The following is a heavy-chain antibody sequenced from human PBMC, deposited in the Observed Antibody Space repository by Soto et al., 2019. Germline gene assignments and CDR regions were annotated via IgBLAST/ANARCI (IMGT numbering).Heavy chain of an antibody. CDR1: GFTFSSYA. CDR2: ISGSGGNT. D-gene: IGHD3-10*01. CDR3: AKGREGFGNDAFDI. V-gene: IGHV3-23*01. Sequence: EVQLLESGGGLVQPGGSLRPSCAASGFTFSSYAMSWVRQAPGKGLEWVSAISGSGGNTYYADSVKGRFTISRDNSKKTLYLQMNTLRAEDTAVYYCAKGREGFGNDAFDIWGHGTMVTVSS. J-gene: IGHJ3*02.